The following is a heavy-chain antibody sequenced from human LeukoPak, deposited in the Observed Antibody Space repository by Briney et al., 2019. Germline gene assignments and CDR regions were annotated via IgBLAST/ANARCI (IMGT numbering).Heavy chain of an antibody. J-gene: IGHJ6*03. V-gene: IGHV1-69*05. CDR1: GYTFTDYY. CDR2: IIPMFGTT. D-gene: IGHD4-11*01. CDR3: ASVTVTTWAPDGHMDV. Sequence: GASVKISCKVSGYTFTDYYLHWVHQAPGQGIEWMGRIIPMFGTTNYAQNFQGRVTITTDESTSTAYMEVSSLRIEDTAVYYCASVTVTTWAPDGHMDVWGKGTTVTVSS.